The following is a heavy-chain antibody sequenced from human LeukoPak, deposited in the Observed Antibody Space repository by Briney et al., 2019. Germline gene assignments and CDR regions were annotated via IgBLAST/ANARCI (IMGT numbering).Heavy chain of an antibody. CDR2: IFPSGGEI. CDR1: VFTFSTFA. Sequence: GGSLRLSCAASVFTFSTFAMIWVCQPPGKGLEWVSSIFPSGGEIHYADSVRGRFTISRNNSKSTLSLQMNSLRAEDTDIYYCATYRQVLLHFESWGQGNLVTVSS. D-gene: IGHD2-8*02. CDR3: ATYRQVLLHFES. J-gene: IGHJ4*02. V-gene: IGHV3-23*01.